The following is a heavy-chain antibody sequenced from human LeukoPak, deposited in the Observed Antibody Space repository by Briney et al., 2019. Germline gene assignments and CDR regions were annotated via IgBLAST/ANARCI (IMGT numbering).Heavy chain of an antibody. V-gene: IGHV4-39*01. CDR1: GGSFRSDFHY. CDR2: ILYTGGS. CDR3: TRRASGSGGTQAGMDV. D-gene: IGHD2-15*01. J-gene: IGHJ6*02. Sequence: PSETLSLTCAVYGGSFRSDFHYWYWIRQPPGKGLEWIGSILYTGGSWVKPSLKSRASISVDTSRNQFSLTLHSVNAIDTALYYCTRRASGSGGTQAGMDVWGQGTTVTVSS.